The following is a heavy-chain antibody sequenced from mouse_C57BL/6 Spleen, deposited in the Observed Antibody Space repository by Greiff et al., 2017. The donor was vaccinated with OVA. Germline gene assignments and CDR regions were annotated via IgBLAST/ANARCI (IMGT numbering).Heavy chain of an antibody. J-gene: IGHJ4*01. CDR1: GFTFSSYA. D-gene: IGHD2-2*01. Sequence: EVMLVESGGGLVKPGGSLKLSCAASGFTFSSYAMSWVRQTPEKRLEWVATISDGGSYTYYPDNVKGRFTISRDNAKNNLYLQMSHLKSEDTAIYYCARGGGYDYAMDYWGQGTSVTVSS. CDR3: ARGGGYDYAMDY. V-gene: IGHV5-4*03. CDR2: ISDGGSYT.